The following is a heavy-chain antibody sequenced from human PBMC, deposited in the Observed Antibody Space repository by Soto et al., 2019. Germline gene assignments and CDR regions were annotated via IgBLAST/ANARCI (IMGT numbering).Heavy chain of an antibody. D-gene: IGHD5-18*01. J-gene: IGHJ4*02. V-gene: IGHV3-33*01. CDR3: ARDSRWLQHIFDY. Sequence: GGSLRLSCAASGFTFSSYGMHWVRQAPGKGLEWVAVIWYDASNKNYADSVKGRFTISRDNSKNTLDLQMNSLRVEDTAVYFCARDSRWLQHIFDYWGQGTLVTVSS. CDR1: GFTFSSYG. CDR2: IWYDASNK.